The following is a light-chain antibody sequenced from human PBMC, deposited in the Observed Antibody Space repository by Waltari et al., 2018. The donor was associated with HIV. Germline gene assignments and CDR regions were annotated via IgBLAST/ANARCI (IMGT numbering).Light chain of an antibody. Sequence: QSALTQPASVSGSPGQSITISCTGTSSDVGSYNLVSWYQQHPGKAPILMIYEVSKRPSGVSNRFSGSKSGNTASLTISGLQAEDEADYYCCSYAGSSTWVFGGGTKLTVL. CDR2: EVS. CDR1: SSDVGSYNL. V-gene: IGLV2-23*02. J-gene: IGLJ3*02. CDR3: CSYAGSSTWV.